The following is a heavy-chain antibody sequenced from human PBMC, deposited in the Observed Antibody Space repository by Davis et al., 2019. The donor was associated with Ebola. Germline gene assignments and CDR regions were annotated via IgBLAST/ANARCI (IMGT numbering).Heavy chain of an antibody. J-gene: IGHJ6*02. CDR3: ARDRWALATTGGYYYYGMDV. D-gene: IGHD1-1*01. Sequence: PGGSLRLSCAASGFTFSSYSMSWVRQAPGKGLEWVANIKQDGSEKYNVDSVKGRFTVSRDNARNSLYLQMNSLRAEDTAVYYCARDRWALATTGGYYYYGMDVWGQGTTVTVSS. V-gene: IGHV3-7*01. CDR1: GFTFSSYS. CDR2: IKQDGSEK.